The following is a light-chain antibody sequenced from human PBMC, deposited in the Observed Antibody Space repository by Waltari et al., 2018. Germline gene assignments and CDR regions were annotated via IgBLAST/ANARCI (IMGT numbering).Light chain of an antibody. V-gene: IGLV1-51*01. Sequence: QSVLTQPPPVSAAPGQKVTISCSGSSPNIGSNSVSWYQQLPGTAPKLLIYDNNQRPSGIPDRFSGSRSGTSATLGITGLQTGDEADYYCGTWDGSLTAGVFGGGTKVTVL. CDR1: SPNIGSNS. CDR3: GTWDGSLTAGV. J-gene: IGLJ2*01. CDR2: DNN.